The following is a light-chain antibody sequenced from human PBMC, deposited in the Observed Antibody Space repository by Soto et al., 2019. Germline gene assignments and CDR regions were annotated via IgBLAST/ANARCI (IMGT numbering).Light chain of an antibody. Sequence: QSVLTQPPSASGSPGQSVTISCTGTSSDVGYYNYVSWYQQHPGKAPKLMIYEVSKRHSGVPDRFSGSKSGNTASLTVSGLQAEDEADYYCSSYAGSNNLVFGGGTKLTVL. CDR2: EVS. CDR1: SSDVGYYNY. V-gene: IGLV2-8*01. J-gene: IGLJ3*02. CDR3: SSYAGSNNLV.